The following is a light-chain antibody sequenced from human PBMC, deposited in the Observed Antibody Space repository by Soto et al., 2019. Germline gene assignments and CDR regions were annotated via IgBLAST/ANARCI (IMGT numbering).Light chain of an antibody. J-gene: IGKJ5*01. V-gene: IGKV3-20*01. CDR1: QTVSNNY. Sequence: EIVLTQPPGTLSLSPGDRATLSCRASQTVSNNYLAWCQQKPGQAPRVIMYGASRRATGTPDRFSGGGSGTDFTLTISSLQSEDFAVYYCQHYNGWPPLITFGQGTRLEIK. CDR2: GAS. CDR3: QHYNGWPPLIT.